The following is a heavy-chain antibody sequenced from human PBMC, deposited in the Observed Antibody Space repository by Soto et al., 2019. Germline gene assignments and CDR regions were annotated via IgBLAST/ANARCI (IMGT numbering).Heavy chain of an antibody. J-gene: IGHJ4*02. D-gene: IGHD1-26*01. CDR1: ASIFKGHG. V-gene: IGHV3-33*08. Sequence: VQLVESGGGVVQPGGSLRLSCAASASIFKGHGMHWVRQAPGKGLEWVAIIRYDGSDEHYGDSVKGRFTISRDNSKNMLYLQMNSLRAEDTAVYYCARDGVGATTFFGFLDYWGQGTLVTVSS. CDR3: ARDGVGATTFFGFLDY. CDR2: IRYDGSDE.